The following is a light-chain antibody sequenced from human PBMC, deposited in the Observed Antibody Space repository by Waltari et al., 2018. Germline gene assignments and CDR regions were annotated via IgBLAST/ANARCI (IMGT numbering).Light chain of an antibody. CDR1: TLRRYY. CDR3: HSRETFSTRL. V-gene: IGLV3-19*01. J-gene: IGLJ2*01. Sequence: SSDLTQDPSVSVALGQTVRITCNGDTLRRYYASWYQQRPGQAPILVLYGPDNRPSGIPDRFSCSTSGNTASLTITGAQAEDEADYYCHSRETFSTRLFGGGTRLTV. CDR2: GPD.